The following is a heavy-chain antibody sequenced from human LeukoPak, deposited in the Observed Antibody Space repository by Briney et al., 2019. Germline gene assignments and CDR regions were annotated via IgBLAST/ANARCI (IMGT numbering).Heavy chain of an antibody. CDR2: INACNGNT. CDR3: ARAPGYCSGGSCFYYYYGMDV. J-gene: IGHJ6*02. D-gene: IGHD2-15*01. Sequence: GASVKVSCKASGYTFTSYAMHWVRRAPGQRLEWMGWINACNGNTKYSQKFQGRVTITRDTSASTAYMELSSLRSEDTAVYYCARAPGYCSGGSCFYYYYGMDVWGQGTTVTVSS. CDR1: GYTFTSYA. V-gene: IGHV1-3*01.